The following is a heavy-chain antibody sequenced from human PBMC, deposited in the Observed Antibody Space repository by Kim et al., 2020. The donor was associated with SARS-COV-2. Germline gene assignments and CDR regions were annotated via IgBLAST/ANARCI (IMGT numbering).Heavy chain of an antibody. Sequence: GESLKISCKGSGYSFTSYWIGWVRQMPGKGLEWMGIIYPGDSDTRYSPSFQGQVTISADKSISTAYLQWSSLKASDTAMYYCARHAFDYYDSSGYYHPYDYWGQGTLVTVSS. CDR3: ARHAFDYYDSSGYYHPYDY. V-gene: IGHV5-51*01. CDR1: GYSFTSYW. CDR2: IYPGDSDT. J-gene: IGHJ4*02. D-gene: IGHD3-22*01.